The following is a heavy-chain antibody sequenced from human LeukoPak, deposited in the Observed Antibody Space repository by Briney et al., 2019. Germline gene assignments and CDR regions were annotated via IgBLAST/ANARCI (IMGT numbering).Heavy chain of an antibody. CDR2: IYTSGST. D-gene: IGHD1-26*01. CDR1: GGSISSYY. Sequence: KPSETLSLTCTVSGGSISSYYWSWIRQPAGKGLEWIGRIYTSGSTNYNPSLKSRVTISLDTSKNQFSLKLNSMTAADTAVYYCAREQWEPPDYWGQGTLVTVSS. CDR3: AREQWEPPDY. V-gene: IGHV4-4*07. J-gene: IGHJ4*02.